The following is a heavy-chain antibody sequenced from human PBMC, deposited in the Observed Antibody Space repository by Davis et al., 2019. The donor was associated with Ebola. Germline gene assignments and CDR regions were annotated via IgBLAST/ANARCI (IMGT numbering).Heavy chain of an antibody. CDR1: GFTFSSYA. J-gene: IGHJ1*01. CDR2: ISYDGSNK. D-gene: IGHD3-3*01. CDR3: ARENEYYDFWSGYYKGYFQH. V-gene: IGHV3-30-3*01. Sequence: GESLKISCAASGFTFSSYAMHWVRQAPGKGLEWVAVISYDGSNKYYADSVKGRFTISRDNSKNTLYLQMNSLRAEDTAVYYCARENEYYDFWSGYYKGYFQHWGQGTLVTVSS.